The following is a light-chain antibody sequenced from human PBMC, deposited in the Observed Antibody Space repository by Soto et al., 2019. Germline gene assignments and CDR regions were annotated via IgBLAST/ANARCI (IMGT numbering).Light chain of an antibody. CDR2: QDS. CDR1: KLGDKY. Sequence: SYELTQPPSVSVSPGQTASITCSGDKLGDKYACWYQQKPGQSPVLVIYQDSEPPSGIPERFSGSNSGNTATLTISGTQAMDEADYYSQAWDSSTVVFGGGTKLTVL. CDR3: QAWDSSTVV. J-gene: IGLJ2*01. V-gene: IGLV3-1*01.